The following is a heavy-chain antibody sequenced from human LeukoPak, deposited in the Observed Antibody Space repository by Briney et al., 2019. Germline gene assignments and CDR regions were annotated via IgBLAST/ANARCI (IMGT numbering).Heavy chain of an antibody. V-gene: IGHV1-2*02. J-gene: IGHJ5*02. CDR2: INPNSGGT. Sequence: ASVKVSCKASGYTFTGYYMHWVRQAPGQGLEWMGWINPNSGGTNYAQKFQGRVTMTRDTSISTAYMELSRLRSDDTAVYYCARGCYDILTGYSTNNWFDPWGQGTLVTVPS. CDR1: GYTFTGYY. D-gene: IGHD3-9*01. CDR3: ARGCYDILTGYSTNNWFDP.